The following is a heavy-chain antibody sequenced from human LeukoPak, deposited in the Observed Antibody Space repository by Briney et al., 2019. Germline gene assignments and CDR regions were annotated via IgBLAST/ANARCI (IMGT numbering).Heavy chain of an antibody. V-gene: IGHV1-69*06. CDR2: IIPIFGTA. Sequence: ASVKVSCKASGGTFSSYAISWVRQAPGQGLEWMGGIIPIFGTANYAQKFQGRVTITADKSTSTAYMELSSLRSEDTAVCYCAREGGAGGPGDMVRADYGMDVWGQGNTVTVSS. J-gene: IGHJ6*01. CDR3: AREGGAGGPGDMVRADYGMDV. CDR1: GGTFSSYA. D-gene: IGHD3-10*01.